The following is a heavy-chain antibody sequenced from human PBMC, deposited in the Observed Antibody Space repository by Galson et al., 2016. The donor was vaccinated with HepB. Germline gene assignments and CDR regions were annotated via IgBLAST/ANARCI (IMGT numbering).Heavy chain of an antibody. V-gene: IGHV3-9*01. CDR2: ISWNSGSV. J-gene: IGHJ4*02. Sequence: SLRLSCAASGSTLDHYAMHWVRQAPGQGLEWVSGISWNSGSVGYADSVKGRFTISRDNSKNSLNLQMNSLRGEDTAVYYCARSMIRGVVRALVFDSWGQGTLVTVSS. CDR3: ARSMIRGVVRALVFDS. D-gene: IGHD3-10*01. CDR1: GSTLDHYA.